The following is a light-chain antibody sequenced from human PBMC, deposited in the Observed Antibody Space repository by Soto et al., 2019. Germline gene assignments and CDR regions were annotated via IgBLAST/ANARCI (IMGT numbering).Light chain of an antibody. V-gene: IGKV1-5*03. CDR2: KAS. Sequence: DIQMTQSPSTLSASLGDRVTITCRASQVISSWLAWYQQKPGKAPKLLIYKASTLESGVPSRFSGSGSGTEFTLTISSLQPDDFATYYCQQYNTYSGTFGQGTKVDIK. J-gene: IGKJ1*01. CDR1: QVISSW. CDR3: QQYNTYSGT.